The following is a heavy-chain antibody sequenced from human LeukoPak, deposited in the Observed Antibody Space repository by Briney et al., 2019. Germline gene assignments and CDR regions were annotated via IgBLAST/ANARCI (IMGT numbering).Heavy chain of an antibody. D-gene: IGHD6-13*01. J-gene: IGHJ5*02. Sequence: SETLSLTCTVSGGSISSYYWSWIRQPAGKGLEWIGRIYTSGSTNYNPSLKSRVTMSVDTSKNQFSLKLSSVTAADTAVYYCARGIAAAGPPNTGTWFDPWGQGTLVTVSS. CDR3: ARGIAAAGPPNTGTWFDP. CDR1: GGSISSYY. V-gene: IGHV4-4*07. CDR2: IYTSGST.